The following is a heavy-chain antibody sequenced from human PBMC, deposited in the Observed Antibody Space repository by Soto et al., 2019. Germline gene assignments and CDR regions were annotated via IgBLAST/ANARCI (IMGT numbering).Heavy chain of an antibody. CDR2: ISGSGGSS. J-gene: IGHJ4*02. V-gene: IGHV3-23*01. CDR1: GFTFSSYA. CDR3: AKRRRHDYIWGSNRGHYFDY. Sequence: EVQLLESGGGLVQPGGSLRLSCAASGFTFSSYAMNWVRQAPGKGLEWVSSISGSGGSSYYAGSVKGRFSISRDNSKNTVYRQMNRLRAEDTAVYYCAKRRRHDYIWGSNRGHYFDYWGQGTLVTVSS. D-gene: IGHD3-16*02.